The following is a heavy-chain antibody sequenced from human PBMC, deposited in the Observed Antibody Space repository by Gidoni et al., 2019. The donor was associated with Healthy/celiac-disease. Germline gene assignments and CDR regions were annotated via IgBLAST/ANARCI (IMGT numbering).Heavy chain of an antibody. Sequence: QLQLQESGPGLVTLSETLSLTCTVSGGSISSSSYYWGWIRQPPGKGLEWIGSIYYSGSTYYNPSLKSRVTISVDTSKNQFSLKLSSVTAADTAVNYCARHGGITGTTIGWFDPWGQGTLVTVSS. J-gene: IGHJ5*02. CDR3: ARHGGITGTTIGWFDP. CDR1: GGSISSSSYY. V-gene: IGHV4-39*01. CDR2: IYYSGST. D-gene: IGHD1-7*01.